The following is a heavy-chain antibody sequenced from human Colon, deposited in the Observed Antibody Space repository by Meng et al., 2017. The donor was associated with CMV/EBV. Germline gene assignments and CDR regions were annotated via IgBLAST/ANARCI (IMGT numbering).Heavy chain of an antibody. J-gene: IGHJ6*02. CDR3: ARLRFLEWFPEANGMDV. D-gene: IGHD3-3*01. CDR1: GGSISNYY. CDR2: NYDSGST. Sequence: GSLRLSCNVYGGSISNYYWSWIRQAPGKGLEWIGYNYDSGSTKYNPSLKSRVTISVDTSKNQFSLKLSSVTAADTAVYYCARLRFLEWFPEANGMDVWGQGTTVTVSS. V-gene: IGHV4-59*01.